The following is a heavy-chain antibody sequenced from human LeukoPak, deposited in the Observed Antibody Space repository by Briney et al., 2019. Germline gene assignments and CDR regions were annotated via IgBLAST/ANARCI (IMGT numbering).Heavy chain of an antibody. CDR3: ARRGGSSSRRSPIDY. Sequence: GGSLRLSCTASGFTFGDYSMTWVRQAPGKGPEWVANIKQDGSQRYYVDSVRGRFTISRDNAKNSLFLQMNGLRAEDTAVYYCARRGGSSSRRSPIDYWGQGTLVTVSS. J-gene: IGHJ4*02. V-gene: IGHV3-7*01. CDR1: GFTFGDYS. CDR2: IKQDGSQR. D-gene: IGHD6-6*01.